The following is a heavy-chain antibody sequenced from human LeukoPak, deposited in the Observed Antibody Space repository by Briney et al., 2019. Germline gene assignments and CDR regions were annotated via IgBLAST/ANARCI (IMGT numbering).Heavy chain of an antibody. D-gene: IGHD2-21*02. CDR1: GFPFSNHA. V-gene: IGHV3-23*01. CDR2: ISNGNT. Sequence: GGSLRLSCAASGFPFSNHAMSWVRQPPGKGLEWVSAISNGNTYYADSVRGRFTISRDDSKNMVYLQMNSLRDEDTALYYCVREAGYCASVCLKSNWFDPWGQGTLVTVSS. J-gene: IGHJ5*02. CDR3: VREAGYCASVCLKSNWFDP.